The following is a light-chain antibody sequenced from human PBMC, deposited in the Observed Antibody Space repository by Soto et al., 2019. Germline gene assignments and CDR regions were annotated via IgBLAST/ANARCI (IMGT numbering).Light chain of an antibody. CDR1: LNIGDS. CDR3: LQTYNLPRT. J-gene: IGKJ1*01. Sequence: GDKVTITCLSSLNIGDSLSWFQQKAGKPPTQLIYGASALQSGVPVRFSGSASGTDFTLTIRNMQREDFATYYCLQTYNLPRTFGQGTKVDIK. V-gene: IGKV1-39*01. CDR2: GAS.